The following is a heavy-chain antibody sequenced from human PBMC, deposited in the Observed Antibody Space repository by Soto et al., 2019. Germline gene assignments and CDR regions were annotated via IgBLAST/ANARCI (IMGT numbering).Heavy chain of an antibody. V-gene: IGHV1-18*01. CDR3: AGVVAANAFDI. J-gene: IGHJ3*02. CDR2: ISAYNGNT. Sequence: ASVKVSCKASGYTFTSYGISWVRQAPGQGLEWKGWISAYNGNTTDAQKLQGRVTMATDTSTSTAYMELRSLRSDDTAVYYCAGVVAANAFDIWGQGTMVTVSS. D-gene: IGHD5-12*01. CDR1: GYTFTSYG.